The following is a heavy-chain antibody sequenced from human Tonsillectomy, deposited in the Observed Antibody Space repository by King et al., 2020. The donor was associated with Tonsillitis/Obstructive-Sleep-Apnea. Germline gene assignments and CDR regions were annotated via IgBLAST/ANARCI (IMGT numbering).Heavy chain of an antibody. CDR2: IIPIFGTT. Sequence: QVRLVQPGAEVKKPGSSVKVSCKTSGGTFSSYAISWVRQAPGQGLEWMGGIIPIFGTTNYAQKFQGRVTITADESTGTAYMELSSLRSEDTAVYYCARANFIAYYFDYWGQGTLVTVSS. V-gene: IGHV1-69*12. J-gene: IGHJ4*02. CDR1: GGTFSSYA. CDR3: ARANFIAYYFDY. D-gene: IGHD3-16*02.